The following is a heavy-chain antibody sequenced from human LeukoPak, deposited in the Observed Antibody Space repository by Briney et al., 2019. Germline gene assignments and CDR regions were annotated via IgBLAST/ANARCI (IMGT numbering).Heavy chain of an antibody. CDR3: AKDLRSGSYYSDAFDI. CDR2: ISDSGGST. J-gene: IGHJ3*02. Sequence: GGSLRLSCAASGITFSSYAMSWVRQAPGKGLEWVSAISDSGGSTYYADSVKGRFTISRDNSKNTLYLQMNSLRAEDTAVYYCAKDLRSGSYYSDAFDIWGQGTMVTVSS. V-gene: IGHV3-23*01. CDR1: GITFSSYA. D-gene: IGHD3-10*02.